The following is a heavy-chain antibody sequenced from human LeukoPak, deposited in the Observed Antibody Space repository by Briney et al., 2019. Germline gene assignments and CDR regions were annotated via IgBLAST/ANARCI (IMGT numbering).Heavy chain of an antibody. CDR2: IYSTGTT. J-gene: IGHJ5*02. CDR1: GGSMNQYY. Sequence: SETLSLTCTVSGGSMNQYYWSWIRQPAGKGLEWSGRIYSTGTTYYKPSLKSRVTMSVDTSHNQFFLKLNSVTAADTAVYYCARQTRELLFVRRDWFDPWGQGTLVTVSS. D-gene: IGHD1-26*01. V-gene: IGHV4-4*07. CDR3: ARQTRELLFVRRDWFDP.